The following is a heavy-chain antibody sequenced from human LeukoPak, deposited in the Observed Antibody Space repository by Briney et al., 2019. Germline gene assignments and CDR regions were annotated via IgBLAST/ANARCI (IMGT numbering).Heavy chain of an antibody. V-gene: IGHV3-23*01. Sequence: PGGSLRLSCAASGFIFSSYAMSWVRQAPGRGLEWVSAISGRGTTSYHADSVKGRFTISRDNSKNTLYLQMNSLRAEDTAVYYCAKDSGYSSSWPFDYWGQGTLATVSS. CDR2: ISGRGTTS. CDR1: GFIFSSYA. CDR3: AKDSGYSSSWPFDY. D-gene: IGHD6-13*01. J-gene: IGHJ4*02.